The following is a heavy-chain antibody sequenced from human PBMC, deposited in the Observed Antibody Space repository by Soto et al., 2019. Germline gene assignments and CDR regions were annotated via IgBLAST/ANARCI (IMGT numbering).Heavy chain of an antibody. D-gene: IGHD4-17*01. V-gene: IGHV3-21*01. CDR2: ISSSSSYI. Sequence: GGSLRLSCAASGFTFSSYSINWVRQAPGKGLEWVSSISSSSSYIYYADSVKGRFTISRDNAKNSLYLQMNSLRAEDTAVYYCARGETTVTAQTDYWGQGTLVTVSS. CDR3: ARGETTVTAQTDY. CDR1: GFTFSSYS. J-gene: IGHJ4*02.